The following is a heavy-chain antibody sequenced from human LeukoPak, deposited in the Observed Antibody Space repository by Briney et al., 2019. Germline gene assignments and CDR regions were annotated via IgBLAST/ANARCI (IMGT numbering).Heavy chain of an antibody. CDR3: ARDVGGSGWQILYYYYGMDV. D-gene: IGHD6-19*01. V-gene: IGHV3-30-3*01. CDR2: ISYDGSNK. J-gene: IGHJ6*02. CDR1: GFTFSSYA. Sequence: GGSLRLSCAASGFTFSSYAMHWVRQAPGKGLEWVAVISYDGSNKYYADSVKGRFTISRDNSKNTLYLQMNSLRAEDTAVYYCARDVGGSGWQILYYYYGMDVWGQGTTVTVSS.